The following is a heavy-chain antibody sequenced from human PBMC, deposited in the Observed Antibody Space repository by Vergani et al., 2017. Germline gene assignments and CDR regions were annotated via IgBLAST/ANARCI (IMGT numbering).Heavy chain of an antibody. V-gene: IGHV3-20*04. CDR2: INWNGGST. CDR3: ARDRVDIVATTTYYYYYYGMDV. CDR1: GFTFDDYG. Sequence: EVQLVESGGGVVRPGGSLRLSCAASGFTFDDYGMSWVRQAPGKGLEWVSGINWNGGSTYYADSVKGRFTISRHNSKNTLYLQMNSLRAEDTAVYYCARDRVDIVATTTYYYYYYGMDVWGQGTTVTVSS. D-gene: IGHD5-12*01. J-gene: IGHJ6*02.